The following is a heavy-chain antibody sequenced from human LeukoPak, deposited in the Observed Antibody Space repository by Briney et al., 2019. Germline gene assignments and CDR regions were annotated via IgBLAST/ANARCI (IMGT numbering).Heavy chain of an antibody. V-gene: IGHV5-51*01. CDR1: EYSFTMYW. D-gene: IGHD6-19*01. Sequence: GESLKISCQASEYSFTMYWIGWVRQMPGKGLEWMGIISPRDTSIKYSPSFQGQVTISVDTSLNTAYLQWSSLKASDTAMYYCVRHWANSAWYGDYWGHGTLVTVSS. CDR2: ISPRDTSI. J-gene: IGHJ4*01. CDR3: VRHWANSAWYGDY.